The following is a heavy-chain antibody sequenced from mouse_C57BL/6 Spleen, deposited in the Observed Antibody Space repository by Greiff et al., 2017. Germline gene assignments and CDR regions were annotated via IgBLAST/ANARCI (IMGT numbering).Heavy chain of an antibody. CDR1: GYSITSGYY. V-gene: IGHV3-6*01. CDR3: ARCGSSPYYFDY. D-gene: IGHD1-1*01. Sequence: EVQLQESGPGLVKPSQSLSLTCSVTGYSITSGYYWNWIRQFPGNKLEWMGYISYDGSNNYNPSLKNRISITRDTSKNQFFLKLNSVTTEDTATYYCARCGSSPYYFDYWGQGTTLTVSS. J-gene: IGHJ2*01. CDR2: ISYDGSN.